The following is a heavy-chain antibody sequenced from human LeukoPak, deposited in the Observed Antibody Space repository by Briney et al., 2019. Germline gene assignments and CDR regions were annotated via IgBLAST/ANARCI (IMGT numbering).Heavy chain of an antibody. V-gene: IGHV3-23*01. CDR2: TSDRGDYT. CDR1: GFTFSGYS. D-gene: IGHD4/OR15-4a*01. CDR3: AKKAQYDGHYPLDY. J-gene: IGHJ4*02. Sequence: GGSLRLSCAASGFTFSGYSMSWVRQAPGKGLEWVSGTSDRGDYTYYADSVKGRFTISRDTSKNTLYLQMNSLRAEDTALYFCAKKAQYDGHYPLDYWGQGTLVTVSA.